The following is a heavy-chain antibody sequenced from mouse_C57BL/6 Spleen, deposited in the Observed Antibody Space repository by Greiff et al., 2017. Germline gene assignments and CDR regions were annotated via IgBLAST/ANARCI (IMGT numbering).Heavy chain of an antibody. Sequence: VQLQQPGAELVKPGASVKLSCKASGYTFTSYWMHWVKQRPGQGLEWIGMFHPNSGSTNYNEKFKSKATLTVDKSSSTAYMQLSSLTSEDSAVYYCATDSHPRGWFAYWGQGTLVTVSA. V-gene: IGHV1-64*01. CDR1: GYTFTSYW. CDR3: ATDSHPRGWFAY. J-gene: IGHJ3*01. D-gene: IGHD3-2*01. CDR2: FHPNSGST.